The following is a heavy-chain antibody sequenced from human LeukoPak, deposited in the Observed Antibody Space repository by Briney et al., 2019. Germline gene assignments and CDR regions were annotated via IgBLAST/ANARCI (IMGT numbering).Heavy chain of an antibody. Sequence: PSETLSLTCAVYGGSFSGYYWSWIRQPPGKGLEWIGEINHSGSTNYNPSLKSRVTISVDTSKNQFSLKLSSVTAADTAMYYCARASMDVWGQGTTVTVSS. V-gene: IGHV4-34*01. CDR1: GGSFSGYY. CDR3: ARASMDV. CDR2: INHSGST. J-gene: IGHJ6*02.